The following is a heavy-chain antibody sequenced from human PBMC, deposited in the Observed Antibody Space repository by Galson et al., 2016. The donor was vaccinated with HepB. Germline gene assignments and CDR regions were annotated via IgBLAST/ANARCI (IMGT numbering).Heavy chain of an antibody. J-gene: IGHJ4*02. D-gene: IGHD1-26*01. Sequence: SLRLSCAASGFTFSGYDMRWVRQAPGKGLEYVSGISRDGGSTYYVDSVKGRFTMSRDNSKNTLYLQMGSLRVEDMAMYYCARVSGGSKYADYWGQGTLVTVSS. V-gene: IGHV3-64*02. CDR3: ARVSGGSKYADY. CDR2: ISRDGGST. CDR1: GFTFSGYD.